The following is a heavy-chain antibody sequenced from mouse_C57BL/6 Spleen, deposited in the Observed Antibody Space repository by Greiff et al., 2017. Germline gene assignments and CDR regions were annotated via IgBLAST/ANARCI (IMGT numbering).Heavy chain of an antibody. CDR3: ARHGDKLTGRFAY. CDR2: ISSGGSDT. D-gene: IGHD4-1*01. J-gene: IGHJ3*01. CDR1: GFTFSSYG. Sequence: EVKLQESGGDLVKPGGSLKLSCAASGFTFSSYGMSWVRQTPDKRLEWVATISSGGSDTYYPDSVKGRFTISRDNAKNTLYLQMRSLKSADTAMYYCARHGDKLTGRFAYWGQGTLVTVSA. V-gene: IGHV5-6*01.